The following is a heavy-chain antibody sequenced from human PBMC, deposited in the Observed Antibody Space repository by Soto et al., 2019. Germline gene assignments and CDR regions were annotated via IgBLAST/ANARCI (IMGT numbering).Heavy chain of an antibody. CDR2: IYYSGST. CDR1: GGSISSGGYY. CDR3: ARVYYDFWSGYPYYFDY. Sequence: QVQLQESGPGLVKPSQTLSLTCTVSGGSISSGGYYWSWIRQHPGKGLEWIGYIYYSGSTYYNPSLKSRVTLSVDTSKNQFSLKLSSVTAADTAVYYCARVYYDFWSGYPYYFDYWGQGTLVTVSS. J-gene: IGHJ4*02. D-gene: IGHD3-3*01. V-gene: IGHV4-31*03.